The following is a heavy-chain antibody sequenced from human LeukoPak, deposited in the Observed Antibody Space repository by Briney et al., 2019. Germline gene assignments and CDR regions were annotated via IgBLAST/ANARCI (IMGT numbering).Heavy chain of an antibody. D-gene: IGHD3-22*01. V-gene: IGHV3-23*01. CDR3: AKSGDGWSTIVVVITANFDY. CDR1: GFTFSSYA. J-gene: IGHJ4*02. Sequence: PGGSLRLSCAASGFTFSSYAMSWVRQAPGKGLEWVSAISGSGGSTYYADSVKGRFTISRDNSKNTLYLQMNSLRAEDTAVYYCAKSGDGWSTIVVVITANFDYWGQGTLVTVSS. CDR2: ISGSGGST.